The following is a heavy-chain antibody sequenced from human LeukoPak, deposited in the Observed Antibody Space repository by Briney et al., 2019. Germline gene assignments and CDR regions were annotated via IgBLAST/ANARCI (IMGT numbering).Heavy chain of an antibody. V-gene: IGHV3-21*06. CDR1: GFTFSRDS. D-gene: IGHD3-16*01. J-gene: IGHJ4*02. CDR3: ARRVPSQVITDYFDY. Sequence: GGSLRLSCAASGFTFSRDSMNWVRQAPGRGLEWVSSISSSSTYIHYADSVKDRFTISRDNAKNSLFLQMNSLRAEDTAVYYCARRVPSQVITDYFDYWGQGTLVTVSS. CDR2: ISSSSTYI.